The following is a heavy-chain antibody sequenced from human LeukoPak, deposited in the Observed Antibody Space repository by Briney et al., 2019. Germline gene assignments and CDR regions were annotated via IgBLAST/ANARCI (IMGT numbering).Heavy chain of an antibody. CDR1: GFTFSSYG. Sequence: PGGSLRLSCAASGFTFSSYGMHWVRQAPGKGLEWVAFIRYDGSNKYYADSVKGRFTISRDNSKNTLYLQMNSLRAEDTAVYYCAKGENPYCSSTSCYTIKFHSLGDWGQGTLVTVSS. V-gene: IGHV3-30*02. J-gene: IGHJ4*02. D-gene: IGHD2-2*02. CDR3: AKGENPYCSSTSCYTIKFHSLGD. CDR2: IRYDGSNK.